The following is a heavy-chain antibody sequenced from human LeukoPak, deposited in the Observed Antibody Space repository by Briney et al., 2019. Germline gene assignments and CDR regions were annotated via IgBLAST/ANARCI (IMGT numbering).Heavy chain of an antibody. CDR2: IIPIFGTA. D-gene: IGHD2-8*02. J-gene: IGHJ2*01. CDR3: ARDPPRRGFCTGPTCSTYWYLDL. V-gene: IGHV1-69*13. Sequence: SVKVSCKASGGTFSSYAISWVRQAPGQGLEWMGGIIPIFGTANYAQKFQGRVTITADESTSTAYMELSSLRSEDTAVYYCARDPPRRGFCTGPTCSTYWYLDLWGRGTLVTVSS. CDR1: GGTFSSYA.